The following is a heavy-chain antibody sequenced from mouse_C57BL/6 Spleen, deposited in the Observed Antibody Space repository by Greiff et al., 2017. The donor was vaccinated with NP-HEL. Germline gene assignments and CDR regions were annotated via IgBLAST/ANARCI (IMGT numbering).Heavy chain of an antibody. Sequence: EVQGVESGGDLVKPGGSLKLSCAASGFTFSSYGMSWVRQTPDKRLEWVATISSGGSYTYYPDSVKGRFTISRDNAKNTLYLQMSSLKSEDTAMYYGARDGYYGGYFDVWGTGTTVTVSS. CDR2: ISSGGSYT. CDR1: GFTFSSYG. J-gene: IGHJ1*03. CDR3: ARDGYYGGYFDV. V-gene: IGHV5-6*01. D-gene: IGHD2-3*01.